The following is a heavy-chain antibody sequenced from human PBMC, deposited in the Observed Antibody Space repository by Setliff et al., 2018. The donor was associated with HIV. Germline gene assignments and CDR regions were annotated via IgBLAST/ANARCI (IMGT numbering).Heavy chain of an antibody. CDR1: DGSISSSSYY. CDR3: ARKRGYTRGWDIFGLVAGSFDI. V-gene: IGHV4-39*01. J-gene: IGHJ3*02. CDR2: IYYSGNT. D-gene: IGHD3-3*01. Sequence: SETLSLTCNVSDGSISSSSYYWAWIRQPPGKGLEWIGTIYYSGNTYYRPSLKSRVTVSIDTSKNQFSLRLNSVTAADTAVYYWARKRGYTRGWDIFGLVAGSFDIWGQGTMVTVSS.